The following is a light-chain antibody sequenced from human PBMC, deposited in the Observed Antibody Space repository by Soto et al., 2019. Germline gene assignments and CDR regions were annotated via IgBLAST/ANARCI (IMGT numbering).Light chain of an antibody. CDR2: KAS. CDR1: QSISSW. CDR3: QQYNSYRRT. V-gene: IGKV1-5*03. J-gene: IGKJ1*01. Sequence: DIQMTQSPSTLSASVGDRVTITCRASQSISSWLAWYQQKPGKAPTLLIYKASSLESGVPSRFSGSGSGTEFTLTISSLQPDDFATYDCQQYNSYRRTFGQGTKVEIK.